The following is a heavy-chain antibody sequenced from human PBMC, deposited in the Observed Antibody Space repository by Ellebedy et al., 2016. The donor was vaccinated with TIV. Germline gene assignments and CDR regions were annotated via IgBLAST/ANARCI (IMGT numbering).Heavy chain of an antibody. D-gene: IGHD3-16*01. CDR1: GDSVSTDIG. V-gene: IGHV6-1*01. J-gene: IGHJ6*02. CDR2: TYYRSKWNN. Sequence: SQTLSLTCVISGDSVSTDIGWNWLRQSPSRGLEWLGRTYYRSKWNNDYAVSLKSRITINPDTSKNQFSLQLNSVIPDDTAVYYCARGWFGSGMGVWGQGTTVTVSS. CDR3: ARGWFGSGMGV.